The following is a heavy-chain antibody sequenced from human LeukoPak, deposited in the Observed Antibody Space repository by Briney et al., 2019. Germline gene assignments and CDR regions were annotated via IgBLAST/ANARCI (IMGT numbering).Heavy chain of an antibody. V-gene: IGHV1-18*04. CDR3: ARDFREYCSSASCYKFDY. CDR2: INTYNGNT. J-gene: IGHJ4*02. CDR1: GYTFTGYY. D-gene: IGHD2-2*02. Sequence: GASVKVSCKASGYTFTGYYMHWVRQAPGQGLEWMGWINTYNGNTDYAQKLQGRVTVTTDTSTTTAYMELRSLRSDDTAVYYCARDFREYCSSASCYKFDYWGQGTLLTVSS.